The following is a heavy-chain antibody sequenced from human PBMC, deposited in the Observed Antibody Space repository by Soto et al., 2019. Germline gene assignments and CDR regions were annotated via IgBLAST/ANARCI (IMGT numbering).Heavy chain of an antibody. CDR1: GGSISSGGYS. V-gene: IGHV4-30-2*01. J-gene: IGHJ5*02. CDR3: ARQYDFWSGYSPMNWFDP. Sequence: PSETLSLTCAVSGGSISSGGYSWSWIRQPPXKGLEWIGYIYHSGSTDYNPSLKSRVTISVDRSKNQFSLKLSSVTAADTAVYYCARQYDFWSGYSPMNWFDPWGQGTLVTVSS. D-gene: IGHD3-3*01. CDR2: IYHSGST.